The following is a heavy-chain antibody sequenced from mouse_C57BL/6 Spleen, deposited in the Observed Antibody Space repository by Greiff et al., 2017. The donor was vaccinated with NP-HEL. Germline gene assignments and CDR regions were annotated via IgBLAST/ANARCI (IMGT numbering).Heavy chain of an antibody. CDR2: INPNNGGT. CDR3: ARNWDEFDY. D-gene: IGHD4-1*01. V-gene: IGHV1-22*01. J-gene: IGHJ2*01. CDR1: GYTFTDYN. Sequence: VQLQQSGPELVKPGASVKMSCKASGYTFTDYNMHWVKQSPGTSLEWIGYINPNNGGTSYNQKFKGKATLTVNKSSSTAYMELRSLTSEDSAVYCCARNWDEFDYWGQGTTLTVSS.